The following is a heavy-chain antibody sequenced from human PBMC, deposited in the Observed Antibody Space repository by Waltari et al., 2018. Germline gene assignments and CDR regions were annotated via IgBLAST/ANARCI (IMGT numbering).Heavy chain of an antibody. D-gene: IGHD2-15*01. CDR1: GDSMSSTDW. CDR3: ARDRGRGIYIDS. V-gene: IGHV4-4*02. Sequence: QMQLQESGPGLVKPSGTLSVTCTVSGDSMSSTDWWSWVRQSPEKGLEWIGQIQRSGRTHYNPSLESRVTISIDTSNNQFSLKVTSTTAADTAVYYCARDRGRGIYIDSWGRGTLVTVSP. J-gene: IGHJ4*02. CDR2: IQRSGRT.